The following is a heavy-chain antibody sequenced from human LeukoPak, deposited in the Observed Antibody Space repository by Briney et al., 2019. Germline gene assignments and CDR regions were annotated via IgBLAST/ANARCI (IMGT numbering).Heavy chain of an antibody. CDR2: IYYSGST. J-gene: IGHJ6*02. D-gene: IGHD5-18*01. Sequence: SETLSLTCAVYGGSFSGYYWSWIRHPPGKGLEWIGSIYYSGSTYYNPSLKSRVTISVDTSKNQFSLKLSSVTAADTAVYYCARHHTAMGYTVRYYYYYGMDVWGQGTTVTVSS. CDR3: ARHHTAMGYTVRYYYYYGMDV. CDR1: GGSFSGYY. V-gene: IGHV4-34*01.